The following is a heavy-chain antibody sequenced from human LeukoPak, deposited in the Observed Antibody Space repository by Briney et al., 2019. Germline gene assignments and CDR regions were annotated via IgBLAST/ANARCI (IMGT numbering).Heavy chain of an antibody. D-gene: IGHD1-26*01. J-gene: IGHJ4*02. CDR2: INANSGGT. V-gene: IGHV1-2*06. Sequence: GASVKVSCKTSGYTFADYFIHWVRQAPGQGLEYMGRINANSGGTEYQQKFQGRVTMTRDMSISTAYVEINWLISDDTAIYYCARDVSSTPNWEFDYWGQGTTVTVPS. CDR1: GYTFADYF. CDR3: ARDVSSTPNWEFDY.